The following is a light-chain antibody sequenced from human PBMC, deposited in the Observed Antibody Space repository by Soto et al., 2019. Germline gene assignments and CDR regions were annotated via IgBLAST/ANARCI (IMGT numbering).Light chain of an antibody. V-gene: IGLV2-11*01. Sequence: QSALTQPRSVSGSPGQSVTISCTGTSSDVGGYNYVSWYQQHPGKAPKLMLYDVSKRPSGLPERFSGSTSGNTASLTISWLQAEEEADYYFCSYAATCTYVFGTGTKLTVL. J-gene: IGLJ1*01. CDR3: CSYAATCTYV. CDR1: SSDVGGYNY. CDR2: DVS.